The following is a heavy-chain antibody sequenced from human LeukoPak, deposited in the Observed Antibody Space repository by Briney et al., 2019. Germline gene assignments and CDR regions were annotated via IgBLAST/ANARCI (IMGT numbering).Heavy chain of an antibody. D-gene: IGHD3-16*01. J-gene: IGHJ3*02. CDR3: ARVRMSYGAFDI. CDR2: ISAYNGNT. CDR1: GYTFTSYG. Sequence: ASVKVSCKASGYTFTSYGISWGRQAPGQGLEWMGWISAYNGNTNYAQKLQGRVTTTTDTSTSTAYMELRSLRSDDTAVYYCARVRMSYGAFDIWGQGTMVTVSS. V-gene: IGHV1-18*01.